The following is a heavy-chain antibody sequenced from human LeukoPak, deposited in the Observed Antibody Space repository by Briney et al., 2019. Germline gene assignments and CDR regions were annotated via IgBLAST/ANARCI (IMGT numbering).Heavy chain of an antibody. CDR1: GFTFSSYG. V-gene: IGHV3-23*01. D-gene: IGHD6-19*01. CDR2: ISGSGGST. Sequence: SGGSLRLSCAASGFTFSSYGMSWVRQAPGKGLEWVSAISGSGGSTYYADSVKGRFTISRDNSKNTLYLQMNSLRAEDTAVYYCAREYSSGWYYAFDIWGQGTMVTVSS. CDR3: AREYSSGWYYAFDI. J-gene: IGHJ3*02.